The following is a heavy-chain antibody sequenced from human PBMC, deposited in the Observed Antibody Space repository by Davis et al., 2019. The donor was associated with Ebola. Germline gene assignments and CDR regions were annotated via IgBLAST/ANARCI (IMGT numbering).Heavy chain of an antibody. J-gene: IGHJ3*01. V-gene: IGHV3-23*01. CDR2: ISGSGGTT. CDR1: VITFSSYA. CDR3: AKDTSNVWFDV. Sequence: GESLKISCADSVITFSSYAMTWVRQAPGQGLEWVSAISGSGGTTYYAGSVKGRFTISRDNSKNTLHLQMNSLRVEDTAIYYCAKDTSNVWFDVWGQGTMVTVSS. D-gene: IGHD6-19*01.